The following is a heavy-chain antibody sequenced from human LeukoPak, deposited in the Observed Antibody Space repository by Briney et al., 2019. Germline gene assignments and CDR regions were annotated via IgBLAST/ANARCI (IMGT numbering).Heavy chain of an antibody. Sequence: GRSLRLSCAASGFTFSSYAMHWVRQAPGKGLEWVAVISYDGSNKYYADSVKGRFTISRDNSKNTLYLQMNSLRAEDTAVYYCARDSHLVVTIRGYFDYWGQGTLVTVSS. CDR3: ARDSHLVVTIRGYFDY. CDR1: GFTFSSYA. CDR2: ISYDGSNK. D-gene: IGHD5-12*01. J-gene: IGHJ4*02. V-gene: IGHV3-30*04.